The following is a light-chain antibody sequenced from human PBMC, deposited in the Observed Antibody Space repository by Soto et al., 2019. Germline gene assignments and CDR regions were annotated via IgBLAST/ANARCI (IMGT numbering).Light chain of an antibody. CDR2: VNRDGSH. Sequence: QLVLTQSPSASASLGASVKLTCTLSSGHSEYAIAWHQQQPEKGPRYLMKVNRDGSHTKGDGIPDRFSGSSSGAERYLTISSLQSEDEADYYCQTWGHGIRVFGGGTKLTVL. J-gene: IGLJ3*02. CDR1: SGHSEYA. CDR3: QTWGHGIRV. V-gene: IGLV4-69*01.